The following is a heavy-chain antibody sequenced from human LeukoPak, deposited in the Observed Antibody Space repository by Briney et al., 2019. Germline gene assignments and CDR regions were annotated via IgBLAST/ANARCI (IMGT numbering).Heavy chain of an antibody. V-gene: IGHV3-23*01. CDR2: VVASGVLA. CDR1: RFTFTTYG. D-gene: IGHD5-18*01. Sequence: GCLRLSCAASRFTFTTYGMTSVREAPGNGVGWVSGVVASGVLAYSAESVKGRVIISRDNSKTTICLQMNSVRAQDPGLYFIAKDSGWIQFIDWGERTPVTVSS. J-gene: IGHJ4*02. CDR3: AKDSGWIQFID.